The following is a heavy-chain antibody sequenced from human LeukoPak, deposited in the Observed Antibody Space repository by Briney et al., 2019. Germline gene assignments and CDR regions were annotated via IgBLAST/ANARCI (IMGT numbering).Heavy chain of an antibody. CDR1: GFTFSTYA. D-gene: IGHD2-21*01. CDR2: IWNDGSNK. V-gene: IGHV3-33*08. CDR3: AGFTHSPQFDP. Sequence: GGSLRLSCAASGFTFSTYAMSWVRQAPGKGLEWVAVIWNDGSNKYYADSVKGRFTISRDNSKNTLYLQMNSLRAEDTAVYYCAGFTHSPQFDPWGQGTLVTVSS. J-gene: IGHJ5*02.